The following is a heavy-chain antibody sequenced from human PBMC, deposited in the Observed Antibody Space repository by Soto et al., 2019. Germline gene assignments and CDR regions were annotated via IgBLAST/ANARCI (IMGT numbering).Heavy chain of an antibody. J-gene: IGHJ5*02. D-gene: IGHD6-13*01. CDR2: ISGSGGST. V-gene: IGHV3-23*01. CDR3: AKMTRAAAAPGPVGLLDP. Sequence: GGSLRLSCAASGFTFSSYAMSWVRQAPGKGLEWVSAISGSGGSTYYADSVKGRFTISRDNSKNTLYLQMNSLRAEDTAVYYCAKMTRAAAAPGPVGLLDPWGQGTLVTVSS. CDR1: GFTFSSYA.